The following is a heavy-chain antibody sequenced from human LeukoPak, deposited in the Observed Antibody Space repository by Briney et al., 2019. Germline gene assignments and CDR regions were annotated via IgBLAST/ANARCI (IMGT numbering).Heavy chain of an antibody. J-gene: IGHJ4*02. CDR2: IYYSGST. CDR1: GGSISSSNYY. V-gene: IGHV4-61*05. CDR3: ARGHPSPFDY. Sequence: SETLSLTCTVSGGSISSSNYYWGWIRQPPGKGLEWIGYIYYSGSTNYNPSLKSRVTISVDTSKNQFSLKLSSVTAADTAVYYCARGHPSPFDYWGQGTLVTVSS.